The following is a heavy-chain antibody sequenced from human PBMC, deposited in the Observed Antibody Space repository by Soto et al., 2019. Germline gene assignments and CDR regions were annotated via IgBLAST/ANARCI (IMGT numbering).Heavy chain of an antibody. D-gene: IGHD1-1*01. V-gene: IGHV4-30-4*01. CDR3: ARVGYFFYCGMDV. CDR1: GGSISRGDSY. J-gene: IGHJ6*02. Sequence: QVQLQESGPGLVKPSQTLSLTCTVSGGSISRGDSYWSWIRLPPGKGLEWIGYISHRGSTYCTPSLRRRVTLSADTSKHQFSLKLSSVTAADTAVYYCARVGYFFYCGMDVWGQGTTVTVSS. CDR2: ISHRGST.